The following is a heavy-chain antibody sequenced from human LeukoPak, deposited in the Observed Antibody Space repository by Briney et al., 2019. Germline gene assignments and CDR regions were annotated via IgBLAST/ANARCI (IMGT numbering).Heavy chain of an antibody. CDR3: ARGTTVVNMDY. V-gene: IGHV1-69*05. CDR2: IIPIFGTA. D-gene: IGHD4-23*01. Sequence: SSVRVSCKAAGGTFSSYAISWVRQAPGQGREWMGGIIPIFGTANGAQKFQGRVTITTDESTSTAYMELSSLRSEDTAVYYCARGTTVVNMDYWGQGTLVTVSS. CDR1: GGTFSSYA. J-gene: IGHJ4*02.